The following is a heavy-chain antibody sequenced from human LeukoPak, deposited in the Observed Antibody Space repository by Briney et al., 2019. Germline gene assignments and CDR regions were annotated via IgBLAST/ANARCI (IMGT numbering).Heavy chain of an antibody. CDR2: IYYSGST. J-gene: IGHJ4*02. Sequence: SETLSLTCAVSGYSISSSNWWGWIRQPPGKGLEWIGYIYYSGSTYYNPSLKSRVTISVDTSKNQFSLKLSSVTAADTAVYYCARFRLGTVDFDYWGQGTLVTVSA. CDR1: GYSISSSNW. D-gene: IGHD3-10*01. CDR3: ARFRLGTVDFDY. V-gene: IGHV4-28*01.